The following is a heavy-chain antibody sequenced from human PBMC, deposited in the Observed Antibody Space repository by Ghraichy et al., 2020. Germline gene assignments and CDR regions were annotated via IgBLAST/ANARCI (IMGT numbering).Heavy chain of an antibody. D-gene: IGHD3-22*01. J-gene: IGHJ3*02. Sequence: GGSLRLSCAASAFTFSSYAMTWVHQAPGKGLEWVSTIRGSGSSTYYTDSVKGRFTISRDNSKNTLYLQMNSLRAEDTAVYYCAKDRDYYDSSGYYFNAFDIWGQGTLVTVSS. V-gene: IGHV3-23*01. CDR1: AFTFSSYA. CDR2: IRGSGSST. CDR3: AKDRDYYDSSGYYFNAFDI.